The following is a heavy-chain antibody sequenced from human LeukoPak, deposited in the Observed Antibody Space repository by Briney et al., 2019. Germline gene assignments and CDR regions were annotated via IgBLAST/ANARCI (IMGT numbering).Heavy chain of an antibody. CDR2: TGGSGTKT. CDR1: RFTFTKYA. CDR3: AKTNYYDTTDDKPYTTRFDY. D-gene: IGHD3-22*01. Sequence: GGSLRPSSAASRFTFTKYAMSCVRQAAGKGLEWVSTTGGSGTKTFYAESVKGRFTISRDNSNNILFLQMDSLRAEDTAMYYCAKTNYYDTTDDKPYTTRFDYWGQGALVTVSS. J-gene: IGHJ4*02. V-gene: IGHV3-23*01.